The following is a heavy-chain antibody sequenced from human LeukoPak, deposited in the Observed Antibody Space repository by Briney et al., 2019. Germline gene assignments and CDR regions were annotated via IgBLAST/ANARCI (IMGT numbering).Heavy chain of an antibody. Sequence: GGSLRLSCAASGFTFSSYAMSWVRQAPGKGPEWVSAISGSGGSTYYADSVKGRFTISGDNSKNTLYLQMNSLRAEDTAVYYCARAVGATRAAWGQGKMVTVSS. CDR3: ARAVGATRAA. J-gene: IGHJ3*01. CDR2: ISGSGGST. CDR1: GFTFSSYA. D-gene: IGHD1-26*01. V-gene: IGHV3-23*01.